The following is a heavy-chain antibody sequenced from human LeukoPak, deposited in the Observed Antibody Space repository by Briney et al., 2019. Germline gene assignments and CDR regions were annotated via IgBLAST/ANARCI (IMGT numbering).Heavy chain of an antibody. D-gene: IGHD3-10*01. Sequence: GGSLRLSCAASGFTFSSYGMHWVRQAPGKGLEWVAFIRYDGSNKYYADSVKGRFTISRDNSKNTLYLQMNSLRAEDTAVYYCAKDGCITMVRGVILCYYYYMDVWGKGTTVTISS. CDR3: AKDGCITMVRGVILCYYYYMDV. CDR2: IRYDGSNK. CDR1: GFTFSSYG. J-gene: IGHJ6*03. V-gene: IGHV3-30*02.